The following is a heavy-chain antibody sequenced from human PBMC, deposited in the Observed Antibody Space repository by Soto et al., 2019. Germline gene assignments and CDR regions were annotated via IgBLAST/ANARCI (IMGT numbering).Heavy chain of an antibody. CDR2: IDTSSTKI. CDR3: ASHYDMWSGYLSPVDY. CDR1: GYTFSDYY. V-gene: IGHV3-11*01. Sequence: ESGGDLGKPGGSLRLSCAASGYTFSDYYMSWIRQAPGKGLEWISYIDTSSTKIYYADSVKGRFTITRDNAKNSLYLEMNSLRDEDTAVYYCASHYDMWSGYLSPVDYWGQGTLVTVSS. D-gene: IGHD3-3*01. J-gene: IGHJ4*02.